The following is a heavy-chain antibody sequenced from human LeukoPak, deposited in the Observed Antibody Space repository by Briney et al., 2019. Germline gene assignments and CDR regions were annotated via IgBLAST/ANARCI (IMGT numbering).Heavy chain of an antibody. CDR1: GFTFSGYG. CDR3: AKGKSDYGDYVFDY. CDR2: ISGSGGST. V-gene: IGHV3-23*01. D-gene: IGHD4-17*01. J-gene: IGHJ4*02. Sequence: GGSLRLSCAASGFTFSGYGMSWVRQAPGKGLEWVSAISGSGGSTYYADSVKGRFTISRDNSKNTLYLQMNSLRAEDTAVYYCAKGKSDYGDYVFDYWGQGTLVTVSS.